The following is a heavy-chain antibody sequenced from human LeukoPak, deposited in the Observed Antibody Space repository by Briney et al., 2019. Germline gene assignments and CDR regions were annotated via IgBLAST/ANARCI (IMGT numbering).Heavy chain of an antibody. Sequence: PSETLSLTCAVSGYSISSGYYWGWIRQPPGKWLEWIGNIYHSGSTYYNPSLRSRVTISVDTSKNQFSLKLSSVTAADTAVYYCARAGIGMRYYMDVWGKGTTVTVSS. J-gene: IGHJ6*03. CDR3: ARAGIGMRYYMDV. V-gene: IGHV4-38-2*01. D-gene: IGHD3-10*01. CDR1: GYSISSGYY. CDR2: IYHSGST.